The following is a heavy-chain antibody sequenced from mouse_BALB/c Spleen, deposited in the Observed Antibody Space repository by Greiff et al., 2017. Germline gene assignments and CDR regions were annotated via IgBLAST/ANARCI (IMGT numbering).Heavy chain of an antibody. CDR1: GYTFTSYW. CDR2: INPSTGYT. CDR3: ARSPSMDY. Sequence: QVQLKESGAELAKPGASVKMSCKASGYTFTSYWMHWVKQRPGQGLEWIGYINPSTGYTEYNQKFTDKATLTADKSSSTAYMQLSSLTSEDSAVYYCARSPSMDYWGQGTSVTVSS. V-gene: IGHV1-7*01. J-gene: IGHJ4*01.